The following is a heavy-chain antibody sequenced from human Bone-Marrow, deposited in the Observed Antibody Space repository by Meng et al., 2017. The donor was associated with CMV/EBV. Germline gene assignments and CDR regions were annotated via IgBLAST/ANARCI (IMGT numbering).Heavy chain of an antibody. CDR3: ARVGGYCSSTSCLYYYYGMDV. CDR2: INPDSGGT. CDR1: GYTFTAYY. Sequence: ASVKVSCKASGYTFTAYYIHWVRQAPGQGLKWLGWINPDSGGTKHAQKFQGRVTMTRDTSITTAYMELNRLRSDDTAVYFCARVGGYCSSTSCLYYYYGMDVWGQGTTVTVSS. V-gene: IGHV1-2*02. J-gene: IGHJ6*02. D-gene: IGHD2-2*03.